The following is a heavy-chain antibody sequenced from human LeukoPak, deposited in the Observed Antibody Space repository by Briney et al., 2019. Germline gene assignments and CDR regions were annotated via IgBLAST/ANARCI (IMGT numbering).Heavy chain of an antibody. D-gene: IGHD3-22*01. J-gene: IGHJ3*02. CDR1: GFIFSSYG. Sequence: GTSLRLSCAASGFIFSSYGMNWVRQGPGKGLEWVAVISYDGSKKYYVDSVKGRFTISRDNSKNTLYLEMKSLRAEDTAVYYCAKAQGHDSSGYYYYGFDIWGQGTMVTVSS. V-gene: IGHV3-30*18. CDR3: AKAQGHDSSGYYYYGFDI. CDR2: ISYDGSKK.